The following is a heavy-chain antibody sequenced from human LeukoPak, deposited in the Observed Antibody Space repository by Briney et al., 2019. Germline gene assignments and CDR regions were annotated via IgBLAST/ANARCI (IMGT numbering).Heavy chain of an antibody. CDR2: ISSSSSTI. CDR3: ARESIVATPTFDY. J-gene: IGHJ4*02. Sequence: GGSLRLSCAASGFTFSSYSMNWVRRAPGKGLEWVSYISSSSSTIYYADSVKGRFTISRDNSKNTLYLQMNSLRAEDTAVYYCARESIVATPTFDYWGQGTLVTVSS. V-gene: IGHV3-48*01. CDR1: GFTFSSYS. D-gene: IGHD5-12*01.